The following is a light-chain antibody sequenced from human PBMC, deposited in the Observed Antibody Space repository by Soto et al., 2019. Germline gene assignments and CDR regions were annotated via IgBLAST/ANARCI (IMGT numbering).Light chain of an antibody. CDR1: SGDIGDYNY. Sequence: QSALTQPASVFGSPGQSITISCVGTSGDIGDYNYVSWYQQHPGKVPKVIIYDVSIRPSGVSYRFSGTKSGNTASLTVSGLQAEDEADYYCCSYTRSGTLIFGTGTKVTVL. J-gene: IGLJ1*01. V-gene: IGLV2-14*01. CDR2: DVS. CDR3: CSYTRSGTLI.